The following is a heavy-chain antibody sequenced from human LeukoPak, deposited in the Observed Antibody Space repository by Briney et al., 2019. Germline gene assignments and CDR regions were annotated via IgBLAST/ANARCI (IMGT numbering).Heavy chain of an antibody. Sequence: SETLTLTCTVSGGSISSGSYYWIWIRPPAGQELEWIGRIYSSGSTNYNPSLKSRVTISVDTSKNQFSLKLGSVTAADTAVYYCARELLGQQLVDGEYYFDYWGQGTLVTVSS. CDR1: GGSISSGSYY. D-gene: IGHD6-13*01. J-gene: IGHJ4*02. CDR2: IYSSGST. V-gene: IGHV4-61*02. CDR3: ARELLGQQLVDGEYYFDY.